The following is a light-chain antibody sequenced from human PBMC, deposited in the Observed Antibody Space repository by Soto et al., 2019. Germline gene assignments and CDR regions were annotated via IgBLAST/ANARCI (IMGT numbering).Light chain of an antibody. CDR1: SSDVGGYNY. Sequence: QSALTQPASVSGSPGQSITISCTGTSSDVGGYNYVSWYQQHPGKAPKLMIYEVSNRPSGVSNRFSGSKSGNTASLTSSGIKAEDEADYYCSSYTSSSTLVVFGGGTKVTVL. J-gene: IGLJ2*01. CDR2: EVS. V-gene: IGLV2-14*01. CDR3: SSYTSSSTLVV.